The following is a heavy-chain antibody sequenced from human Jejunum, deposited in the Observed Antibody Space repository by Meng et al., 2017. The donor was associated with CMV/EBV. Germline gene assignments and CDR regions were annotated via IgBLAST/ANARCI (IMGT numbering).Heavy chain of an antibody. CDR1: GFTLSNSA. CDR3: AKLTTN. V-gene: IGHV3-23*01. D-gene: IGHD1-1*01. J-gene: IGHJ4*02. Sequence: GSVRLSCRVSGFTLSNSAGSGVRQTPGKELEGSTTITGSGASTYYAESVKGRFTISRDSSKKTLYLQMDSLRADDAAVYYCAKLTTNWGQGTLVTVSS. CDR2: ITGSGAST.